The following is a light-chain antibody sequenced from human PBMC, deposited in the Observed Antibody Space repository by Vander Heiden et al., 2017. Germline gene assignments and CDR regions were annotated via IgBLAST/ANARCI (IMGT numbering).Light chain of an antibody. CDR3: QQRSNWPSYT. J-gene: IGKJ2*01. CDR2: DAS. CDR1: QSVSSY. Sequence: SPATLSLSPGERATLSCRASQSVSSYLAWYQQKPGQAPRLLIYDASNRATGIPARFSGSGSGTDFTLTISSLEPEDFAVYYCQQRSNWPSYTFGQGTKLDIK. V-gene: IGKV3-11*01.